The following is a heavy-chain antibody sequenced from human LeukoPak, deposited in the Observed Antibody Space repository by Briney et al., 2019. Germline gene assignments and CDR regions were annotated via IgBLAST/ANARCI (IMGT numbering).Heavy chain of an antibody. V-gene: IGHV3-30-3*01. CDR1: GFVFSSYA. CDR3: AKDRRGALGTSGCFDH. CDR2: ISFDGANT. Sequence: RSLRLSCAASGFVFSSYAMHWVRQAPGKGLEWVAIISFDGANTYYADSVKGRFTIPRDNSKNTLYLQMNSLRSGDTSVYYCAKDRRGALGTSGCFDHWGQGTLVTVSS. D-gene: IGHD2-2*01. J-gene: IGHJ4*02.